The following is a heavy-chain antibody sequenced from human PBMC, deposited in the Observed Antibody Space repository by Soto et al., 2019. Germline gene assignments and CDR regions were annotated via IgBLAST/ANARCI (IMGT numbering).Heavy chain of an antibody. CDR2: ISAYNGNT. J-gene: IGHJ4*02. CDR3: ARASYCSSTSCYWAMGRGVPYDF. CDR1: GYTFTSYG. V-gene: IGHV1-18*04. Sequence: QVQLVQSGAEVKKPGASVKVSCKASGYTFTSYGISWVRQAPGQGLEWMGWISAYNGNTNYAQKLQGRVTMTTDTSTSTAYMELRSLRSDDTAVYFCARASYCSSTSCYWAMGRGVPYDFWGQGTLVTVSS. D-gene: IGHD2-2*01.